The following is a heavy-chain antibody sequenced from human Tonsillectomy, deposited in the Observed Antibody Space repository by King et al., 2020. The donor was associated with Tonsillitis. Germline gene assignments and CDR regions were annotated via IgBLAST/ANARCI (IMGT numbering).Heavy chain of an antibody. CDR2: IIPIFGTA. Sequence: QLVQSGAEVKKPGSSVKVSCKAYGATFSTYAISWVRQAPGQGLEWMGGIIPIFGTATYAQKFLGRVAINADESTSTVYMELISLRSEDTAIYYCAGNWGYSSGRLRYYGMDVWGQGTTVTVSS. CDR3: AGNWGYSSGRLRYYGMDV. CDR1: GATFSTYA. D-gene: IGHD6-19*01. V-gene: IGHV1-69*01. J-gene: IGHJ6*02.